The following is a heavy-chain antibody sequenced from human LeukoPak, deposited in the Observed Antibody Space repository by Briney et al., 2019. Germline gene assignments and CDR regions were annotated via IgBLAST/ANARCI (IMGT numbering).Heavy chain of an antibody. D-gene: IGHD2-2*01. CDR2: IKQDGSEK. CDR1: GFTFSSYS. Sequence: PGGSLRLSCAASGFTFSSYSMNWVRQAPGKGLEWVANIKQDGSEKYYVDSVKGRFTISRDNAKNSLYLQMNSLRAEDTAVYYCARAEDNCSSTSCYLGMDVWGKGTTVTISS. V-gene: IGHV3-7*01. J-gene: IGHJ6*04. CDR3: ARAEDNCSSTSCYLGMDV.